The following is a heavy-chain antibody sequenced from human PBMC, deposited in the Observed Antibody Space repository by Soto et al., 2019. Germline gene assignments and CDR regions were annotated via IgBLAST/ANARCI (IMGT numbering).Heavy chain of an antibody. J-gene: IGHJ6*02. V-gene: IGHV4-30-4*01. Sequence: QVQLQESGPGLVKPSQTLSLTCTVSGGSISSGDYYWSWIRQPPGKGLEWIGYIYYSGSTYYNPSLKSRVTISVDTSKNQFSLTLPSVTAADTAVYSCARGGAYYYGSGSYYRPMDVWGQGTTVTVSS. CDR1: GGSISSGDYY. CDR2: IYYSGST. CDR3: ARGGAYYYGSGSYYRPMDV. D-gene: IGHD3-10*01.